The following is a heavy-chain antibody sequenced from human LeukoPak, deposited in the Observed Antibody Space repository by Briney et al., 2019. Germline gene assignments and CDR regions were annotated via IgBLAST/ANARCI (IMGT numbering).Heavy chain of an antibody. V-gene: IGHV4-59*01. J-gene: IGHJ4*02. CDR1: GGSFSSYY. CDR3: ARTTTAFDN. CDR2: ISYSGST. D-gene: IGHD4-11*01. Sequence: SETLSLTCTVSGGSFSSYYWSWIRQPPGKGLEWIGYISYSGSTNYSPTLKGRVTISVDTSKNHFSLNLTSVTAADTAVYYCARTTTAFDNWGQGTLVTVSS.